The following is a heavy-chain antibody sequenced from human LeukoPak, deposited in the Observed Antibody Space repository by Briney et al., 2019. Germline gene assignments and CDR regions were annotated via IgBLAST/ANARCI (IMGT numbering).Heavy chain of an antibody. J-gene: IGHJ3*02. CDR2: ISWNSGSI. CDR1: GFTFDDYA. D-gene: IGHD2-21*02. CDR3: AKDSSYIVVVTDHAFDI. V-gene: IGHV3-9*01. Sequence: KAGRSLRLSCAASGFTFDDYAMHWVRQAPGKGLEWVSGISWNSGSIGYADSVKGRFTISRDNAKNSLYLQMNSLRAEDTALYYCAKDSSYIVVVTDHAFDIWGQGTMVTVSS.